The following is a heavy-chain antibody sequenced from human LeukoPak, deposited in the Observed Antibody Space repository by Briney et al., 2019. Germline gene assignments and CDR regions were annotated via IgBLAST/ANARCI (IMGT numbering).Heavy chain of an antibody. J-gene: IGHJ5*02. V-gene: IGHV1-18*01. CDR3: GGVVGYGDKGRFDP. CDR2: ISAYNVNT. CDR1: GYTFTSYD. Sequence: ASVKVSCKASGYTFTSYDISWVRQAPGQGLEWMGWISAYNVNTNYAQKLQGRVTMTTDTSTSTAYMELRSLRSDHTAEYYGGGVVGYGDKGRFDPWGQGTLVTVSS. D-gene: IGHD4-17*01.